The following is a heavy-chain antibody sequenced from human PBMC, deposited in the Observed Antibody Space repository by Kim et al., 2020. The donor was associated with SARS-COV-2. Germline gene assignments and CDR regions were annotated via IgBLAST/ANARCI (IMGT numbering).Heavy chain of an antibody. CDR1: GDSFSTYD. V-gene: IGHV1-3*01. J-gene: IGHJ4*02. D-gene: IGHD2-8*01. Sequence: ASVKVSCKASGDSFSTYDIHWVRQAPGQSLEWVGWINAGNGNRRYSQKFQGRVTITRDTSASTAYMELSSLSSEDTAVYYCARQTVYGALGDYWGQGILVTVSS. CDR2: INAGNGNR. CDR3: ARQTVYGALGDY.